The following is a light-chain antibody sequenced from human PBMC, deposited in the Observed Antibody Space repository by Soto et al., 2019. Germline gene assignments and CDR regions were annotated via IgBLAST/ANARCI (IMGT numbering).Light chain of an antibody. Sequence: IRMTQSPSSVYASVGDRVTITCRASQGISCWLACYQHKPGKAPNLLIYAASSLQSGVPSRFSGSGSGTDVTLTISSLQPEDCATYYCQQTNSFPLTFGGGTKVEIK. CDR2: AAS. CDR3: QQTNSFPLT. V-gene: IGKV1-12*01. J-gene: IGKJ4*01. CDR1: QGISCW.